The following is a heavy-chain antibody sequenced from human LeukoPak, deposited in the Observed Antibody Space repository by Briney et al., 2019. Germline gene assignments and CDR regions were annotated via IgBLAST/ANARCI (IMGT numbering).Heavy chain of an antibody. D-gene: IGHD6-19*01. Sequence: GGSLRLSCAASGFTFSSYTINWVRQAPGKGLEWVAVISYDGSNKYYADSVKGRFTISRDNSKNTLYLQMNSLRVEDTAVYYCAKAGQWLAPGDYWGQGTLVTVSS. J-gene: IGHJ4*02. CDR1: GFTFSSYT. CDR2: ISYDGSNK. CDR3: AKAGQWLAPGDY. V-gene: IGHV3-30*18.